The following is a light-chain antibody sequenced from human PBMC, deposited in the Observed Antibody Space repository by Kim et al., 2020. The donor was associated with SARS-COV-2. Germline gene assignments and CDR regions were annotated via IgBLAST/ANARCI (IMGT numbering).Light chain of an antibody. V-gene: IGKV3-15*01. CDR2: GAT. J-gene: IGKJ2*01. CDR3: QQYNNWPPMYT. CDR1: QTISSN. Sequence: EIVMTQSPATLSVSPGESATLSCRASQTISSNLAWYQQKPGQAPRLLIYGATTRATGVPARFSGSGSGTEFTLTISRLQSEDFAVYYCQQYNNWPPMYTFGQGTKLEI.